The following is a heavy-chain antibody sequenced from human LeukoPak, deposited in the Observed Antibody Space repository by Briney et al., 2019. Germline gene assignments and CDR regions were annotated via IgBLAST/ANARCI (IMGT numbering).Heavy chain of an antibody. D-gene: IGHD3-22*01. CDR3: ARVMGDSSGYYANNFDY. CDR2: MNPNSGNT. CDR1: GYTFTIYD. J-gene: IGHJ4*02. Sequence: ASVKVSSKASGYTFTIYDINWVRQATGQGLEWMGWMNPNSGNTGYAQKFQGRVTMTRNTSISTAYIELSSLRSEDTAVYYCARVMGDSSGYYANNFDYWGQGTLVTVSS. V-gene: IGHV1-8*01.